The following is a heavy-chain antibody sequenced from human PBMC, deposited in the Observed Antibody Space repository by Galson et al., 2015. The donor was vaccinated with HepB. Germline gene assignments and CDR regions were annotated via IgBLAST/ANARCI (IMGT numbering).Heavy chain of an antibody. CDR2: ISTHSGNT. V-gene: IGHV1-18*01. CDR3: ARDKNYRFDY. Sequence: SVKVSCKAPGYTFTSNGISRVRQAPGQGLEWMAWISTHSGNTNHAQKFQDRVTMTTETSTNRVYMELRSLRSDDTAVYYCARDKNYRFDYWGQGTLVTVSS. D-gene: IGHD3-16*02. J-gene: IGHJ4*01. CDR1: GYTFTSNG.